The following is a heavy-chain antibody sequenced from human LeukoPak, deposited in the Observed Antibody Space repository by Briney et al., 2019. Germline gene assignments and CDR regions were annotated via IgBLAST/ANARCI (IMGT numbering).Heavy chain of an antibody. CDR1: GGSVSTYF. V-gene: IGHV4-59*02. J-gene: IGHJ5*02. D-gene: IGHD6-6*01. CDR3: ASSSSSWDGWFDP. Sequence: KSSETLSLTCSLSGGSVSTYFWTWIRQPPGKGLEWMGYISHSGSTHYSPSLKSRLTISADTSKNQFSLKLTSVVAADTAVYFCASSSSSWDGWFDPWGQGTLVTVSS. CDR2: ISHSGST.